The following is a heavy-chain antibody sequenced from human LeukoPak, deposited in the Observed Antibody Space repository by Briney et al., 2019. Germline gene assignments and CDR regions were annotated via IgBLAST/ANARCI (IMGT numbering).Heavy chain of an antibody. Sequence: GSLRLSCAASGFPFSSYGMHWVRPAPGKGLEWVAFIRYDGSNKYYADSVKGRFTISRDNSKNTLYLQMNSLRAEDTAVYYCAKDRAGIVVVPAAIPGFDYWGQGTLVTVSS. D-gene: IGHD2-2*02. CDR3: AKDRAGIVVVPAAIPGFDY. V-gene: IGHV3-30*02. J-gene: IGHJ4*02. CDR2: IRYDGSNK. CDR1: GFPFSSYG.